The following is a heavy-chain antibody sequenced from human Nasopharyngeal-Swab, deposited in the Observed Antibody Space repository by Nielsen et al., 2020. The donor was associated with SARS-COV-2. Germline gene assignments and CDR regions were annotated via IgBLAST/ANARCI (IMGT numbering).Heavy chain of an antibody. V-gene: IGHV4-61*01. CDR3: ARDTVHYGMDV. Sequence: SETLSLTCTVSGGSVSSESYYWTWVRQSPGKGLDWIGYIYYSGSSSYNPSLKSRVTISVDMSKNQFSLKLTSVTAADTAVYCCARDTVHYGMDVWGQGTTVTVSS. D-gene: IGHD4-11*01. J-gene: IGHJ6*02. CDR2: IYYSGSS. CDR1: GGSVSSESYY.